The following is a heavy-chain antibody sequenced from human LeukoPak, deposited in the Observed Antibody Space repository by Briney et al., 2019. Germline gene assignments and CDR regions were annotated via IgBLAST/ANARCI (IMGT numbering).Heavy chain of an antibody. CDR3: ARNPYSSGWFDWYFDL. J-gene: IGHJ2*01. D-gene: IGHD6-19*01. V-gene: IGHV4-4*07. Sequence: SETLSLTGTVSGGSISSYYWSWIRQPAGKGLEWIGRIYTSGSTNYNPSLKSRVTMSVDTSKNQFSLKLSSVTAADTAVYYCARNPYSSGWFDWYFDLWGRGTLVTVSS. CDR1: GGSISSYY. CDR2: IYTSGST.